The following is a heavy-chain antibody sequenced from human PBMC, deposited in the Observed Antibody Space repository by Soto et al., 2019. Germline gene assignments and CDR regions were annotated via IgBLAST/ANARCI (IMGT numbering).Heavy chain of an antibody. CDR2: IWYDGSNK. V-gene: IGHV3-33*01. CDR3: ARDDGARGYYDSSGYYPGPY. Sequence: QVQLVESGGGVVQPGRSLRLSCAASGFTFSSYGMHWVRQAPGKGLEWVAVIWYDGSNKYYADSVKGRFTISRDNSKNTLYLQMNSLRAEDTAVYYCARDDGARGYYDSSGYYPGPYWGQGTLVTVSS. D-gene: IGHD3-22*01. J-gene: IGHJ4*02. CDR1: GFTFSSYG.